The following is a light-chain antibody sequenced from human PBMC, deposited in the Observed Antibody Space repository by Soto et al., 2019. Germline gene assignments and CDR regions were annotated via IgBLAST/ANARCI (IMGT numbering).Light chain of an antibody. Sequence: DLPMTQSPSSLSASVGDRVTITCQASQDISNYLNWYQQKPGKAPKLLIYDASNLETGVPSRFSGSGSGTDFTITISSLQPEDIATYYCQQYDNLPPYTFGQGTKLEIK. CDR1: QDISNY. CDR2: DAS. CDR3: QQYDNLPPYT. V-gene: IGKV1-33*01. J-gene: IGKJ2*01.